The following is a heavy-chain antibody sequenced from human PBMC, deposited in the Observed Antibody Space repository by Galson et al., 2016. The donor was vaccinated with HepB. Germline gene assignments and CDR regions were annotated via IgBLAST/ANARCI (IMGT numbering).Heavy chain of an antibody. CDR1: GFTFSRSW. Sequence: SLRLSCAASGFTFSRSWMTWVRQAPGKGLEWVAIVSQDGSEKNYMDSVKGRFTISRDNAKNSLYRQLNSLRVEDTAVYYCVRDPYGGNGAWGQGTLVTVSS. V-gene: IGHV3-7*01. CDR3: VRDPYGGNGA. J-gene: IGHJ5*02. D-gene: IGHD4-23*01. CDR2: VSQDGSEK.